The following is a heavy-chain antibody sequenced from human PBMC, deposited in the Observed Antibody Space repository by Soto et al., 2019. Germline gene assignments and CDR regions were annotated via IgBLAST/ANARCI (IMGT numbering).Heavy chain of an antibody. D-gene: IGHD5-18*01. J-gene: IGHJ4*02. V-gene: IGHV1-18*04. Sequence: QVQLVQSGSEVKKPGASVKVSCKAPGYTFRSYGISWVRQAPGQGLECMGWISVYNGNTNYGQKFPGRVTMTTDTSTATAYMELDNLTSDDTAVYYCARVGGYIWGFDFWGQGTLVTVSS. CDR2: ISVYNGNT. CDR3: ARVGGYIWGFDF. CDR1: GYTFRSYG.